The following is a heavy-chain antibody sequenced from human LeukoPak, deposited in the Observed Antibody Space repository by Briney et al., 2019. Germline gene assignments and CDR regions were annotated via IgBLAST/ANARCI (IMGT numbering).Heavy chain of an antibody. Sequence: GGSLRLSCAASGFTFSSYAMSWVRQAPGKGLEWVSAISGSGGSTYYADSVKGRFTISRDNSKNTLYLQMNSLRAEDTAVYYCAKRMVGYSDILTDFDYWGQGTLVTVSS. V-gene: IGHV3-23*01. CDR2: ISGSGGST. J-gene: IGHJ4*02. D-gene: IGHD3-9*01. CDR1: GFTFSSYA. CDR3: AKRMVGYSDILTDFDY.